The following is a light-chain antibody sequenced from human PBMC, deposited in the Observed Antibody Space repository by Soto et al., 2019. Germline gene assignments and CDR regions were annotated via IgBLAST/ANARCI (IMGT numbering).Light chain of an antibody. Sequence: EVVLTQSPVTVSVSPGERATLSCRASQSVSSYLAWYQQKPGQAPRLLIHGAYTRATGIPARFSGSGSGTEFTPTISSLESEDSAVYYCQQYSSWPPWTCGQGTKV. V-gene: IGKV3-15*01. J-gene: IGKJ1*01. CDR2: GAY. CDR1: QSVSSY. CDR3: QQYSSWPPWT.